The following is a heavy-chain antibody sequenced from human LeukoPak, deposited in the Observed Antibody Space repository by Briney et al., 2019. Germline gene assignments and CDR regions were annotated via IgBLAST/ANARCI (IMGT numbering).Heavy chain of an antibody. V-gene: IGHV3-23*01. CDR3: AKDSYYDSSGYPYYFDY. J-gene: IGHJ4*02. CDR2: IDKTTYPT. CDR1: EFIFSDYA. Sequence: GGSLRLSCAASEFIFSDYAMGWVRQAPGKGLEWVSTIDKTTYPTFYADSVKGRFTISRDNSKNTLYLQMNSLRAEDTAVYYCAKDSYYDSSGYPYYFDYWGQGTLVTVSS. D-gene: IGHD3-22*01.